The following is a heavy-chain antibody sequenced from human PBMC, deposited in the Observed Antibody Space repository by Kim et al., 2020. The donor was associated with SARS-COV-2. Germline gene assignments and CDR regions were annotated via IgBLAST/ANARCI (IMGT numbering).Heavy chain of an antibody. V-gene: IGHV3-49*02. J-gene: IGHJ4*02. Sequence: EYAASVKGRLTISRDDSKSSAYLQMNSLKTEDTAVYYCTRSNLRDYSGGYWGRGTLVTVSS. D-gene: IGHD3-10*01. CDR3: TRSNLRDYSGGY.